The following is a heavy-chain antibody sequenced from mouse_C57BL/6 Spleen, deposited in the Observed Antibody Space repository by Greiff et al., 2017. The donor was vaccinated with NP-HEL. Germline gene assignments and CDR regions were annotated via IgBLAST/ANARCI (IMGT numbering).Heavy chain of an antibody. CDR1: GFSLTSYG. Sequence: VKLMESGPGLVAPSQSLSITCTVSGFSLTSYGVHWVRQPPGKGLEWLVVIWSDGSTTYNSALKSRLSISKDNSKSQVFLKMNSLQTDDTAMYYCARLGYYGSSDGAMDYWGQGTSVTVSS. V-gene: IGHV2-6*03. CDR2: IWSDGST. CDR3: ARLGYYGSSDGAMDY. J-gene: IGHJ4*01. D-gene: IGHD1-1*01.